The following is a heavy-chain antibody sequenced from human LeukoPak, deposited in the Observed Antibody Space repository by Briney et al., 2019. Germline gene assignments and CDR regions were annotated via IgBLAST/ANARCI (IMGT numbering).Heavy chain of an antibody. D-gene: IGHD1-26*01. Sequence: SETLSLTCTVSGGSISSYYWSWIRQPPGKGLEWIGSIYYSGSTYYNPSLKSRVTISVDTSKNQFSLKLSSVTAADTAVYYCARDPNREGAFDIWGQGTMVTVSS. CDR2: IYYSGST. J-gene: IGHJ3*02. CDR1: GGSISSYY. CDR3: ARDPNREGAFDI. V-gene: IGHV4-59*12.